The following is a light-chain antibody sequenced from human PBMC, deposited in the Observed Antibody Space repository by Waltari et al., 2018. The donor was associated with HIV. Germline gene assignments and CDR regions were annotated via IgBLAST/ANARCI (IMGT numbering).Light chain of an antibody. J-gene: IGLJ2*01. CDR2: YDS. CDR1: NIERKS. CDR3: QVWDSNIDQVL. Sequence: SSVLTQPPSVSVAPGKTATITCGGKNIERKSVHWYQQKPGQAPVLVNCYDSDRPSWSPERFSGSNSGNTAHLTISRVGVGDEAGYYCQVWDSNIDQVLFGGGTKLTFL. V-gene: IGLV3-21*04.